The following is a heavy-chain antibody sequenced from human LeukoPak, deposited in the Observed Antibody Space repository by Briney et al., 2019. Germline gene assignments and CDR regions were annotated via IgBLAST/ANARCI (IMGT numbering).Heavy chain of an antibody. V-gene: IGHV1-2*06. CDR1: GYTFTGYY. Sequence: ASVKVSCKASGYTFTGYYMHWVRQAPGQGLEWMGRINPNSGGANYAQKFQGRVTMTRDTSISTAYMELSRLRSDDTAVYYCARPVLKGYDNCGYWGQGTLVTVSS. CDR3: ARPVLKGYDNCGY. D-gene: IGHD1-20*01. CDR2: INPNSGGA. J-gene: IGHJ4*02.